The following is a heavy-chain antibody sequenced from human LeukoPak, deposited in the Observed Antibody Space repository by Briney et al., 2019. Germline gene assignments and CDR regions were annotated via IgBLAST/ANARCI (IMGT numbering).Heavy chain of an antibody. V-gene: IGHV1-18*01. CDR3: ARMEWNDFGDYYYYGMDV. CDR1: GYTFTSYG. J-gene: IGHJ6*04. D-gene: IGHD1-1*01. CDR2: ISGYNGNT. Sequence: ASVKVSCKASGYTFTSYGISWVRQAPGQELEWMDWISGYNGNTNYAQKVQGRVTMTTDTSTSTAYMELRGLRSEDTAVYYCARMEWNDFGDYYYYGMDVWGKGTTVTVSS.